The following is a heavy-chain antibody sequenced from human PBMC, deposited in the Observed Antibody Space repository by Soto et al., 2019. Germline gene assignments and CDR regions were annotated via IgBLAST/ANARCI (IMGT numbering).Heavy chain of an antibody. V-gene: IGHV3-23*01. D-gene: IGHD6-13*01. CDR1: GFTFSSYP. CDR3: AKDRWVGAAAGLFDY. J-gene: IGHJ4*02. CDR2: INSSGGST. Sequence: EVQLLESGGGLVQPGGSLRLSCLASGFTFSSYPMSWVRQAPGKGLEWVSGINSSGGSTYYADSVKGRFTISRDNSKNMLYLQMSSLSAEDTAVYYCAKDRWVGAAAGLFDYWGQGTLLTVSS.